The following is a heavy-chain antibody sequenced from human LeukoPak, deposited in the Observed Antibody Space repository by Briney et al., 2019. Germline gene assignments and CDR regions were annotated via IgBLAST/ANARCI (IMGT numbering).Heavy chain of an antibody. V-gene: IGHV1-46*01. Sequence: ASVKVSCKASGYTFTSYYIHWVRQAPGQGLEWMGIIIPSGGDTSHAQKFQGRVTMTRDTSTSTVYMELGSLRSEDAAVYYCAKSRCGGDCYSGQNWYFDLWGRGTLVTVSS. CDR1: GYTFTSYY. CDR2: IIPSGGDT. D-gene: IGHD2-21*02. CDR3: AKSRCGGDCYSGQNWYFDL. J-gene: IGHJ2*01.